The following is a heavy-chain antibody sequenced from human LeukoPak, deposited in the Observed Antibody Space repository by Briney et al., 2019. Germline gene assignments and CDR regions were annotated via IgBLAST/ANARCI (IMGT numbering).Heavy chain of an antibody. CDR1: GFTFSIYG. Sequence: PGGSLRLSCAASGFTFSIYGMQWVRQAPGKGLEWVATIWYDGTIKYYADSVKGRFTISRDSSKNMMYLQMNSLRAEDTAVYYCARDRNSFDHWGQGTPVTVSS. CDR2: IWYDGTIK. V-gene: IGHV3-33*01. CDR3: ARDRNSFDH. J-gene: IGHJ4*02. D-gene: IGHD1-14*01.